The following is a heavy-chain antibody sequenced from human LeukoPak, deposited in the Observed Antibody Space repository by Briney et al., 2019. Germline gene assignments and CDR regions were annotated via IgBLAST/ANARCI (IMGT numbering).Heavy chain of an antibody. D-gene: IGHD2-15*01. CDR2: VSGSGDAT. V-gene: IGHV3-23*01. CDR3: AKGNTGSAYSAVDH. Sequence: GGSLRLSCVASGFTFGSYALSWVRQAPGKGLEWVSTVSGSGDATYYADSVKGRFTVSRDDSKNTLHLQMDSLRAEDTALYYCAKGNTGSAYSAVDHWGQGTLVTVSS. J-gene: IGHJ4*02. CDR1: GFTFGSYA.